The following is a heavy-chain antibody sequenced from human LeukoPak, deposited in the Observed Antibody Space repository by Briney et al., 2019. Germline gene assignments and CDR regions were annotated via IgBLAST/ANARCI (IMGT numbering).Heavy chain of an antibody. V-gene: IGHV1-3*01. D-gene: IGHD3-10*01. CDR2: INADNGNT. Sequence: ASVKVSCKASGYTFTSYAMHWVRQAPGQRLEWMGWINADNGNTKYSQKFQGRVTITRDTSASTAYMELSSLRSEDTAVYYCARVVRGVIISPSFDYWGQGTLVTVSS. CDR1: GYTFTSYA. CDR3: ARVVRGVIISPSFDY. J-gene: IGHJ4*02.